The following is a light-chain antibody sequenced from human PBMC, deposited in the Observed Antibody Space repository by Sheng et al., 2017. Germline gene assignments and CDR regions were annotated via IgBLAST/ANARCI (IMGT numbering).Light chain of an antibody. J-gene: IGKJ2*02. CDR3: EQSYSVPCT. CDR2: AAS. CDR1: QSISNY. V-gene: IGKV1-39*01. Sequence: DIHMTQSPPSLSASVGERVIMTCRPSQSISNYLNWFQQKPGKAPKLLIYAASRLQSGVPSRFSGSGSGTDFTLTISSLRPEDFATYYCEQSYSVPCTFGQGTKLEIK.